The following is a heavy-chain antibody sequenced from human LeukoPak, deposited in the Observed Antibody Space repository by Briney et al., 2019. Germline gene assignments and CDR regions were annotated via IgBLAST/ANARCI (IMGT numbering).Heavy chain of an antibody. CDR3: ARQGDPKDYVWGSYRPNYFDY. CDR1: GGSISSYY. CDR2: IYYSGST. Sequence: PSETLSLTCTVSGGSISSYYWTWIRQPPGKGLEWIGYIYYSGSTNYNPSLKSRVTISVDTSKNQFSLKLSSVTAADTAVYYCARQGDPKDYVWGSYRPNYFDYWGQGTLVTVSS. V-gene: IGHV4-59*08. J-gene: IGHJ4*02. D-gene: IGHD3-16*02.